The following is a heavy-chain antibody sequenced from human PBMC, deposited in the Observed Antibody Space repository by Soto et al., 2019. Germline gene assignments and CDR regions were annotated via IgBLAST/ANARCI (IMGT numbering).Heavy chain of an antibody. D-gene: IGHD4-4*01. CDR3: ARVAEMGTVTKGYYYYMDV. V-gene: IGHV1-69*04. Sequence: QVQLVQSGAEVKKPGSSVKVSCKASGDTFSNHTISWVRQAPGQGLEWMGRIIPILGVANYAQKFQGRVTITADKPTSKAYMGLSSLRSADTAVYYWARVAEMGTVTKGYYYYMDVWGTGTTVTVSS. CDR1: GDTFSNHT. J-gene: IGHJ6*03. CDR2: IIPILGVA.